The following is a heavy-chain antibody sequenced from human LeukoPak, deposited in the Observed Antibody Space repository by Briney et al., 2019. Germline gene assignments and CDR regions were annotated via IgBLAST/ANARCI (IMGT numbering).Heavy chain of an antibody. CDR3: ARESPGYSTNFDY. V-gene: IGHV1-69*13. CDR1: GYTFTGYY. J-gene: IGHJ4*02. D-gene: IGHD6-13*01. Sequence: GASVKVSCKASGYTFTGYYMHWVRQAPGQGLEWMGGIIPIFGTANYAQKFQGRVTITADESTSTAYMELSSLRSEDTAVYYCARESPGYSTNFDYWGQGTLVTVSS. CDR2: IIPIFGTA.